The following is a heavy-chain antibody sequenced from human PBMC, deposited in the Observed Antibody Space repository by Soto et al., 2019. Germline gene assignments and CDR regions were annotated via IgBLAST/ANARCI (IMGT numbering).Heavy chain of an antibody. CDR2: IIPNNGGT. J-gene: IGHJ5*02. CDR1: GYTFTDYY. CDR3: ARGTFDSSGNFYAGWFDP. D-gene: IGHD3-22*01. V-gene: IGHV1-2*02. Sequence: QVQLVQSGAEVKKPGASVTVSCKASGYTFTDYYLHWVRQAPRQGLEWMGWIIPNNGGTKFAQKFQGRVTMTRDTSITTAYMELSSLRSDDTAVYYCARGTFDSSGNFYAGWFDPWGQGTLVTVSS.